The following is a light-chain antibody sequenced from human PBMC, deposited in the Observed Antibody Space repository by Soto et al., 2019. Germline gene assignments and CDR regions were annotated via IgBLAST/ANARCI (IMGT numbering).Light chain of an antibody. CDR2: DAS. CDR1: QTIGNY. Sequence: IALTQSPATLSLSPGERATLSCRASQTIGNYLAWYQQKPGQAPRLLIYDASNRATGIPARFSGSGSGTDFTLTISSLEPEDFAVYYCQQRSDWPPITFGQGTRLDMK. CDR3: QQRSDWPPIT. V-gene: IGKV3-11*01. J-gene: IGKJ5*01.